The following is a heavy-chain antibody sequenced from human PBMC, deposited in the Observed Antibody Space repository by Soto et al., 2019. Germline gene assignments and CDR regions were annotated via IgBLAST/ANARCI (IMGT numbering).Heavy chain of an antibody. V-gene: IGHV3-23*01. D-gene: IGHD5-18*01. CDR3: AKSLDTFDY. J-gene: IGHJ4*02. CDR1: GFTFSNYA. Sequence: EVPLLESGGGLVQPGGSLRLSCAASGFTFSNYAMSWVRQAPGKGLEWVSGISGSGGSTYYADSVKGRFTISRDNSKNTVYLQMNTLRAEDTAVYYCAKSLDTFDYWGQGTLVTVSS. CDR2: ISGSGGST.